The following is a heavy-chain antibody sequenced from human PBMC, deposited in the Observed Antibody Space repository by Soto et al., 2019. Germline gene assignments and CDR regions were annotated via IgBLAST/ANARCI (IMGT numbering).Heavy chain of an antibody. CDR3: AKDLNDYVWGSYRSTTADS. V-gene: IGHV3-23*01. Sequence: EVQLLESGGGLVQPGGSLRLSCAASGFTFSSHAMTWVRKAPGKGLEWVSAISASGGSTYYADSVKGRFTISRDNSKNTLWLQMTSLRAEDTAVYYCAKDLNDYVWGSYRSTTADSWGQGTLVNVSS. J-gene: IGHJ4*02. CDR1: GFTFSSHA. D-gene: IGHD3-16*02. CDR2: ISASGGST.